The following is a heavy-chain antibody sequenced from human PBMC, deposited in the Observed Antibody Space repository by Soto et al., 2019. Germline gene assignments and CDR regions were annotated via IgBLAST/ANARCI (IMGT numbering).Heavy chain of an antibody. CDR2: ISYDGSNK. V-gene: IGHV3-30*18. Sequence: GGSLRLSCAASGFTFSSYGMHWVRQAPGKGLEWVAVISYDGSNKYYADSVKGRFTISRDNSKNTLYLQMNSLRAEDTAVYYCAKTITMVPERNYWGQGTLVTVSS. J-gene: IGHJ4*02. CDR1: GFTFSSYG. D-gene: IGHD3-10*01. CDR3: AKTITMVPERNY.